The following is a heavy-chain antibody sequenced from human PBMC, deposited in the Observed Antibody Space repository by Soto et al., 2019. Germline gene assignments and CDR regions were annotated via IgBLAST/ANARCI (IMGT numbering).Heavy chain of an antibody. CDR3: ASLYYDFWSGKDPSADYYYYGMDI. Sequence: GGSLRLSCAASGFTFSSYAMHWVRQAPGKGLEWVAVISYDGSNKYYADSVKGRFTISRDNSKNTLYLQMNSLRAEDTAVYYCASLYYDFWSGKDPSADYYYYGMDIWGQGTTVNVSS. CDR1: GFTFSSYA. V-gene: IGHV3-30-3*01. CDR2: ISYDGSNK. J-gene: IGHJ6*02. D-gene: IGHD3-3*01.